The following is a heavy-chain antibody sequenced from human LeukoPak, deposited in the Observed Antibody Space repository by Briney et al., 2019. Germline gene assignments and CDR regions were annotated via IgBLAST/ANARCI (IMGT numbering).Heavy chain of an antibody. CDR3: ARELGGNYRRTDAFDI. J-gene: IGHJ3*02. Sequence: ASVKVSCKASGYTFTSYGISWVRQAPGQGPEWMGWISAYNGNTNYAQKLQGRVTMTRDMSTSTVYMELSSLRSEDTAVYYCARELGGNYRRTDAFDIWGQGTMVTVTS. D-gene: IGHD3-22*01. CDR1: GYTFTSYG. CDR2: ISAYNGNT. V-gene: IGHV1-18*01.